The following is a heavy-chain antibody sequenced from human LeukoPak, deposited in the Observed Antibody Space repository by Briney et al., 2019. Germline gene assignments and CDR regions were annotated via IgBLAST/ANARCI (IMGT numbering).Heavy chain of an antibody. V-gene: IGHV4-39*07. D-gene: IGHD6-19*01. CDR3: ARSPGSSGWYWANFDY. J-gene: IGHJ4*02. CDR2: IYYSGST. Sequence: SETLSLTCTDSGGSISSSSYYWGWIRQPPGKGLEWIGRIYYSGSTYYNPSLKSRVTISVDTSKNQFSLKLSSVTAADTAVYYCARSPGSSGWYWANFDYWGQGTLVTVSS. CDR1: GGSISSSSYY.